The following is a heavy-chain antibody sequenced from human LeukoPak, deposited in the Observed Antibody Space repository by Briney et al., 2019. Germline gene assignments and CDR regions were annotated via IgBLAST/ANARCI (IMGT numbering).Heavy chain of an antibody. Sequence: GGSLRLSCAASGFTFTIFGLNWVRQAPGKVPEWVSYIDARSGITYYADSVQGRFTISRDNAQESVFLQMNSLRAEDTAVYYCAKDLTTGTLSFDYWGQGTLVTVSS. D-gene: IGHD1-1*01. CDR3: AKDLTTGTLSFDY. CDR2: IDARSGIT. J-gene: IGHJ4*02. V-gene: IGHV3-48*01. CDR1: GFTFTIFG.